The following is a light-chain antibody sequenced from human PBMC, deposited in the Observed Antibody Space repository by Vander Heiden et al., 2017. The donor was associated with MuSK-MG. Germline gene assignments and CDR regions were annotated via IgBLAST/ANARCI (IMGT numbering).Light chain of an antibody. J-gene: IGKJ2*01. CDR2: DAS. V-gene: IGKV1-13*02. CDR3: QQVNSYPQT. CDR1: QGISSA. Sequence: AIQLTQSPSSLSASVGDRVTITCRASQGISSALAWYQQKPGKAPNLLIYDASSLESGVPSRFSGSGSGTDFTLTISSLQPEDFATYYCQQVNSYPQTFGQGTKLXIK.